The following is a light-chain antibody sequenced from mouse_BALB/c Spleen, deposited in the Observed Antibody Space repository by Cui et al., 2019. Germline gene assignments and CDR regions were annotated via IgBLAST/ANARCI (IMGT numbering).Light chain of an antibody. CDR3: QQNNEDPFT. V-gene: IGKV3-10*01. J-gene: IGKJ4*01. Sequence: NIMLTHQPATLSVPLAQRATISCRARKSIDSYSNSYVHWYQQKPGQPPKLLIYVASNLASGVPARFSGSGSRIDFTLTIDPVEAEDAATYYCQQNNEDPFTFGSGTKLEIK. CDR1: KSIDSYSNSY. CDR2: VAS.